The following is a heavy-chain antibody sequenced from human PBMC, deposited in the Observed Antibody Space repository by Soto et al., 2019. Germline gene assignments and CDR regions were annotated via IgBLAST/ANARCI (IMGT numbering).Heavy chain of an antibody. CDR2: IYSGGST. Sequence: SLRLSCAASGFTVSSNYMSWVRQAPGKGLEWVSVIYSGGSTYYADSVKGRFTISRDNSKNTLYLQMNSLRAEDTAVYYCARSIVVVTALDYWGQGTLVTVSS. CDR1: GFTVSSNY. CDR3: ARSIVVVTALDY. V-gene: IGHV3-66*01. J-gene: IGHJ4*02. D-gene: IGHD2-21*02.